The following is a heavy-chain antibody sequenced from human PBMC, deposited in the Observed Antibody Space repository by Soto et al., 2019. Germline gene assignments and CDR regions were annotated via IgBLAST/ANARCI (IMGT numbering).Heavy chain of an antibody. J-gene: IGHJ6*02. CDR2: ISTDNGNT. V-gene: IGHV1-18*04. CDR3: ARGLGTNGLDV. Sequence: QVQLMQSGADVKKPGASVKVSCKASGYKFTTYGITCVRQAPGQGLEWLGGISTDNGNTDYAQNLQDRVTMTTETSTSTAYLEVRSLTSDDTAVYFCARGLGTNGLDVWGQGPTVTVSS. CDR1: GYKFTTYG. D-gene: IGHD7-27*01.